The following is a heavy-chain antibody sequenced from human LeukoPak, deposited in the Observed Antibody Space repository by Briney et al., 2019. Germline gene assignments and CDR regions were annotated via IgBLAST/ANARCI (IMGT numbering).Heavy chain of an antibody. CDR2: IRSKAFGGAT. J-gene: IGHJ4*02. CDR1: GYTFGDYA. D-gene: IGHD7-27*01. Sequence: PGGSLRLSCTGSGYTFGDYAMSWVRQSPGKGLEWVSLIRSKAFGGATEYAASVKGRFTISRDDSKSIAYLQMNSLKTEDTAMYYCTRDGETLDYWGQGTLVTVSS. CDR3: TRDGETLDY. V-gene: IGHV3-49*04.